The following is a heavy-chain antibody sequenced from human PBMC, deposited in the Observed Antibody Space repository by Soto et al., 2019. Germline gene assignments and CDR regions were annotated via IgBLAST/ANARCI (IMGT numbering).Heavy chain of an antibody. CDR2: ISGSGSST. CDR3: AKKGRAVAGDFDS. J-gene: IGHJ4*02. Sequence: EVQLVESGGGLVQPRGSLRLSCAATGFTFSSYAMSWVRQAPGKGLEWVSAISGSGSSTYYADSVKGRFTISRDNSKNTLYGEMNSVGAEDAGVCYCAKKGRAVAGDFDSWGPGTLVTVSS. V-gene: IGHV3-23*04. CDR1: GFTFSSYA. D-gene: IGHD6-19*01.